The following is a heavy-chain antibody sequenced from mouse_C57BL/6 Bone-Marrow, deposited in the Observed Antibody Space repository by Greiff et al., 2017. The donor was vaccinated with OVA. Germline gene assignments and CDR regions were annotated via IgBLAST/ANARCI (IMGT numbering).Heavy chain of an antibody. V-gene: IGHV1-5*01. CDR1: GYTFTSYW. D-gene: IGHD2-4*01. CDR3: IYYDYDRDAMDY. J-gene: IGHJ4*01. CDR2: IYPGNSDT. Sequence: VQLQESGTVLARPGASVKMSCKTSGYTFTSYWMHWVKQRPGQGLEWIGAIYPGNSDTSYNQKFKSKAKLTAVTSASTAYMELSSLTNEDSAVYYCIYYDYDRDAMDYWGQGTSVTVSS.